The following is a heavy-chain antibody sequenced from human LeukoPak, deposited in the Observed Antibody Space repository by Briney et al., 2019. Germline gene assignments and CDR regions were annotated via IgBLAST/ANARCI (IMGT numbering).Heavy chain of an antibody. CDR2: IIPILGIA. CDR3: ARDDDRSSRDFDY. J-gene: IGHJ4*02. Sequence: GASVKVSCKASGGTFTSYAISWVRQAPGQGLEWMGRIIPILGIANYAQQFQGRVTITADKSTSTAYMELSSLRSEDTAVYYCARDDDRSSRDFDYWGQGTLVTVSS. D-gene: IGHD3-22*01. V-gene: IGHV1-69*04. CDR1: GGTFTSYA.